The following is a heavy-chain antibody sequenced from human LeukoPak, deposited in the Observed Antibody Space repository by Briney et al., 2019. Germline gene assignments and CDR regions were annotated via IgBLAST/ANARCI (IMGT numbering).Heavy chain of an antibody. Sequence: TGGSLRLSCAASGFTFSSYSMNWVRQVPGKGLEWVSYISSSSSTIYYADSVKGRFTISRDNAKNSLYLQMNSLRAEDTAVYYCAKDSYYPTLYYYYYYYMDVWGKGTTVTVSS. CDR1: GFTFSSYS. D-gene: IGHD3-10*01. CDR2: ISSSSSTI. J-gene: IGHJ6*03. CDR3: AKDSYYPTLYYYYYYYMDV. V-gene: IGHV3-48*01.